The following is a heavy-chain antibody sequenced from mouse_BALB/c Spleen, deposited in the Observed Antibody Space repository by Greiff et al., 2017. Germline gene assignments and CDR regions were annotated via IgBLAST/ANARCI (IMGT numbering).Heavy chain of an antibody. J-gene: IGHJ4*01. CDR2: IDPANGNT. CDR1: GFNIKDTY. D-gene: IGHD2-4*01. Sequence: EVQLQQSGAELVKPGASVKLSCTASGFNIKDTYMHWVKQRPEQGLEWIGRIDPANGNTKYDPKFQGKATITADTSSNTAYLQLSSLTSEDTAVYYCASMITYYYAMDYWGQGTSGTVSS. V-gene: IGHV14-3*02. CDR3: ASMITYYYAMDY.